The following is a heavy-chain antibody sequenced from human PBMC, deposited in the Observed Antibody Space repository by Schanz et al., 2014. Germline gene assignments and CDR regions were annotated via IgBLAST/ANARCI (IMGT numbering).Heavy chain of an antibody. CDR3: ARDRGYCSGGSCLTFDY. V-gene: IGHV3-NL1*01. Sequence: QVQLLQFGGGVVQPGRSLRLSCAASGFTFSSYSMNWVRQAPGKGLEWVSVIYSGIGAYYADSVKDRFTVSRDNSKNTLYLQMNTLRAEDTAVYYCARDRGYCSGGSCLTFDYWGQGTLVTVSS. CDR2: IYSGIGA. D-gene: IGHD2-15*01. J-gene: IGHJ4*02. CDR1: GFTFSSYS.